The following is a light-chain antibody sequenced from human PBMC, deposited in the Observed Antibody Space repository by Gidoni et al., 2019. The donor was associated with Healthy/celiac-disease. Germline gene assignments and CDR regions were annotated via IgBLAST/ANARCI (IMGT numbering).Light chain of an antibody. J-gene: IGKJ1*01. Sequence: DIQMTQSPSSLSASVGDRVTITCRASQSISSYLNWYQQKPGKAPKRLIYAASSLQSGVPSRFSGSGSGTDFTITISSLQPEDFATYYCQQSYSTPRTFGQRTKVEIK. V-gene: IGKV1-39*01. CDR2: AAS. CDR1: QSISSY. CDR3: QQSYSTPRT.